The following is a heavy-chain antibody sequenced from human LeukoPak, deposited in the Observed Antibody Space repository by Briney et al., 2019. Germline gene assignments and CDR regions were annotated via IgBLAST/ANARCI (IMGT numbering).Heavy chain of an antibody. CDR1: GYTFTSYY. J-gene: IGHJ4*02. CDR2: INPSGGRI. CDR3: ARNWYYYGSGSYDY. V-gene: IGHV1-46*01. Sequence: ASVKVSCKASGYTFTSYYMHWVRQAPGQGLEWMGIINPSGGRITYAQKFQGGVTMTRDTSTSTVYMELSSLRSEDTAVYYCARNWYYYGSGSYDYWGQGTLVTVSS. D-gene: IGHD3-10*01.